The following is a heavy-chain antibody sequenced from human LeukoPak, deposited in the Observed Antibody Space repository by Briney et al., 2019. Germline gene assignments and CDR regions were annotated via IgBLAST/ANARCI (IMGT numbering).Heavy chain of an antibody. CDR3: ARGGHYYDSSGRGFDY. CDR1: GDSISSGSYY. J-gene: IGHJ4*02. V-gene: IGHV4-61*02. Sequence: SETLSLTCTVSGDSISSGSYYWSWIRQPAGKGLEWIGRIYTSGSTNYNPSLKSRVTISVDTSKNQFSLKLISMTASDTAVYYCARGGHYYDSSGRGFDYWGQGTLVTVSS. D-gene: IGHD3-22*01. CDR2: IYTSGST.